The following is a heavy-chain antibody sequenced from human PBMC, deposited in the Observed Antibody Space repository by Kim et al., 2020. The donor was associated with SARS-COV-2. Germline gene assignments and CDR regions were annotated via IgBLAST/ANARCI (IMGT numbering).Heavy chain of an antibody. J-gene: IGHJ4*02. Sequence: GGSLRLSCAASGFTFSSYAMHWVRQAPGKGLEYVSAISSNGGSTYYANSVKGRFTISRDNSKNTLYLQMGSLRAEDMAVYYCARELWFGELYFDYWGQGTLVTVSS. CDR1: GFTFSSYA. CDR2: ISSNGGST. V-gene: IGHV3-64*01. CDR3: ARELWFGELYFDY. D-gene: IGHD3-10*01.